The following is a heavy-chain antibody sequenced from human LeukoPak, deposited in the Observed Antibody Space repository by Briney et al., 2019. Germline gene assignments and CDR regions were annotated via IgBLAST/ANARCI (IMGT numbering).Heavy chain of an antibody. Sequence: ASVKVSCKASGYTFTGYYMHWVRQAPGQGLEWMGWINPNSGGTNYAQKFQGRVTMTRDTSISTAYMELSRLRSDDTAVYYCARVLRGWRAPTYYYDSSHLDYFDYWGQGTPVTVSS. CDR2: INPNSGGT. D-gene: IGHD3-22*01. CDR1: GYTFTGYY. J-gene: IGHJ4*02. CDR3: ARVLRGWRAPTYYYDSSHLDYFDY. V-gene: IGHV1-2*02.